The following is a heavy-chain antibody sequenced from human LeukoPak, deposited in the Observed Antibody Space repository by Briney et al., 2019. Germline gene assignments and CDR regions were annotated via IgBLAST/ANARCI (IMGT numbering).Heavy chain of an antibody. J-gene: IGHJ3*02. D-gene: IGHD1-1*01. V-gene: IGHV3-11*01. Sequence: GGSLRLSCAASGFTSSDYYMSWIRQAPGKGLEWVSYISSSGSTIYYADSVKGRFTISRDNAKNSLYLQMNSLRAEDTAVYYCARRNEVSWFNTDAFDIWGQGTMVTVSS. CDR3: ARRNEVSWFNTDAFDI. CDR1: GFTSSDYY. CDR2: ISSSGSTI.